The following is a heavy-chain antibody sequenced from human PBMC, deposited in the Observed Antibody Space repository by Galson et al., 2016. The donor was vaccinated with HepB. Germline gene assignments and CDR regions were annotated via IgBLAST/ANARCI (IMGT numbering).Heavy chain of an antibody. J-gene: IGHJ4*02. D-gene: IGHD3-9*01. CDR3: ARDFYDILTGSHTPFDH. Sequence: PALVKPTQTLTLTCTFSGFSLRTSGMCVSWIRQPPGKALEWLALIEWDDDKYYNTSLRTRLTISKDTSKNQVVLTMTNMDPVDTATYFCARDFYDILTGSHTPFDHWGQGTLVTVSS. V-gene: IGHV2-70*13. CDR2: IEWDDDK. CDR1: GFSLRTSGMC.